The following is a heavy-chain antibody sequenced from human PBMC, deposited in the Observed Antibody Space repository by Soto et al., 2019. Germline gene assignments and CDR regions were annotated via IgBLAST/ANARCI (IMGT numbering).Heavy chain of an antibody. D-gene: IGHD3-10*01. J-gene: IGHJ4*02. CDR1: DASFSNNY. CDR2: SSPNGHT. Sequence: QVQLQQWGAGLLKPSETLSLTCAAYDASFSNNYWTWFRQPPGKGLEWIGESSPNGHTKYIPSLKSRVPLSLDASTNQFSLKVTAVTAADTAVYYCATSLWFGTQPEIWGQGTLVSVSS. V-gene: IGHV4-34*01. CDR3: ATSLWFGTQPEI.